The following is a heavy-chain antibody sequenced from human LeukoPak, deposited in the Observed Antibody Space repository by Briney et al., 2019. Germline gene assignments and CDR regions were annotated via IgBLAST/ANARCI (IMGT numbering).Heavy chain of an antibody. CDR2: IYYSGSN. J-gene: IGHJ5*02. D-gene: IGHD5-18*01. CDR3: ANMGYSYAPGLFDP. Sequence: NPSETLSLTCTVSGGSISSSGYYWGWIRQTPGKGLEWIGSIYYSGSNYHNPSLKSRVSMSVDTSKNQFSLKLSSVTAADTAVYYCANMGYSYAPGLFDPWGQGTLVTVSS. CDR1: GGSISSSGYY. V-gene: IGHV4-39*07.